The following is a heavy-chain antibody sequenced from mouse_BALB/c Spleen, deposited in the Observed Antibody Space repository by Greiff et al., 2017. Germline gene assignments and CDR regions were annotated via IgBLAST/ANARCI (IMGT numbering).Heavy chain of an antibody. CDR3: VSLTGSYAMDY. V-gene: IGHV10-1*02. CDR2: IRSKSNNYAT. J-gene: IGHJ4*01. Sequence: EVQLVESGGGLVQPKGSLKLSCAASGFTFNTYAMNWVRQAPGKGLEWVARIRSKSNNYATYYADSVKDRFTISRDDSQSMLYLQMNNLKTEDTAVYYCVSLTGSYAMDYWGQGTSVTVSS. CDR1: GFTFNTYA. D-gene: IGHD4-1*01.